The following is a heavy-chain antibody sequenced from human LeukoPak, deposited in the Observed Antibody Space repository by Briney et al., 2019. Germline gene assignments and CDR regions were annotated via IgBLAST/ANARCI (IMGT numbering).Heavy chain of an antibody. CDR3: TTPDRAMVTAFDY. Sequence: SETLSLTCTVSGGAISSYYWSWIRQPPGKGLEWIGYISYSGSTNYNPSLKSRVTISVDTSKNQFSLILSSVTAADTAVYYCTTPDRAMVTAFDYWGQGTLVTVSS. CDR1: GGAISSYY. V-gene: IGHV4-59*08. D-gene: IGHD5-18*01. CDR2: ISYSGST. J-gene: IGHJ4*02.